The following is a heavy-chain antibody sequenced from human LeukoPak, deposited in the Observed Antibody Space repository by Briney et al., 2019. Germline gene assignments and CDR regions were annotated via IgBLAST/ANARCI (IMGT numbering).Heavy chain of an antibody. D-gene: IGHD1-26*01. J-gene: IGHJ6*02. Sequence: GGSLRHSCAASGLTVSSNYMTWVRRVPGKGLEWVSFIYSGSSTYYADSVKGRFTISRDNFKNTVYPQMNSLRAEDTAIYYCAKSSLSGSYPQGYYGMDVWGQGTTVTVSS. CDR1: GLTVSSNY. CDR2: IYSGSST. CDR3: AKSSLSGSYPQGYYGMDV. V-gene: IGHV3-66*01.